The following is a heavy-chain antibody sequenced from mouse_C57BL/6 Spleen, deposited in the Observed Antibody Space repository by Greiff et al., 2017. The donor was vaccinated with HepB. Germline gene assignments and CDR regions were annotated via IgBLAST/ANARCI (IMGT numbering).Heavy chain of an antibody. CDR1: GYTFTSYW. D-gene: IGHD4-1*02. CDR3: ATQLESVYYYAMDY. V-gene: IGHV1-7*01. J-gene: IGHJ4*01. Sequence: QVQLQQSGAELAKPGASVKLSCKASGYTFTSYWMHWVKQRPGQGLEWIGYINPSSGYTKYNQKFKDKATLTADKSSSTAYMQLSSLTYDDSAVYYSATQLESVYYYAMDYWGQGTSVTVSS. CDR2: INPSSGYT.